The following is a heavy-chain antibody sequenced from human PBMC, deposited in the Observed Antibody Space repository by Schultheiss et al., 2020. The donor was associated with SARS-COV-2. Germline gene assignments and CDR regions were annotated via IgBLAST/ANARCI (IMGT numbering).Heavy chain of an antibody. J-gene: IGHJ4*02. CDR3: ARDGGSYGIDY. CDR2: ISSNGGST. Sequence: RGSLRLSCSASGFTFSSYAMHWVRQAPGKGLEYVSAISSNGGSTYYADSVKGRFTISRDNSKNTLYLQMSSLRAEDTAVYYCARDGGSYGIDYWGQGTLVTVSS. D-gene: IGHD1-26*01. CDR1: GFTFSSYA. V-gene: IGHV3-64D*06.